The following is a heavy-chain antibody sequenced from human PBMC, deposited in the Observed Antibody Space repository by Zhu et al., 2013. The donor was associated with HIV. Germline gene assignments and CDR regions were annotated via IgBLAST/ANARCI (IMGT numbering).Heavy chain of an antibody. CDR2: IIPIFGTA. V-gene: IGHV1-69*06. CDR3: ARDVAGVDSSSWSRGMDV. CDR1: GGTFSSYA. D-gene: IGHD6-13*01. J-gene: IGHJ6*02. Sequence: QVQLVQSGAEVKKPGSSVKVSCKASGGTFSSYAISWVRQAPGQGLEWMGGIIPIFGTANYAQKFQGRVTITADKSTSTAYMELSSLRSEDTAVYYCARDVAGVDSSSWSRGMDVWGQGTTVTVSS.